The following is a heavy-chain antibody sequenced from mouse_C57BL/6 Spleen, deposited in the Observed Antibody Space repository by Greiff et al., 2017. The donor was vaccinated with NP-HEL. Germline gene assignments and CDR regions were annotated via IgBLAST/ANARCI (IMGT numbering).Heavy chain of an antibody. V-gene: IGHV1-82*01. CDR1: GYAFSSSW. CDR2: IYPGDGDT. J-gene: IGHJ3*01. Sequence: VKLLESGPELVKPGASVKISCKASGYAFSSSWMNWVKQRPGKGLEWIGRIYPGDGDTNYNGKFKGKATLTADKSSSTAYMQLSSLTAGDSAVYFCAREDWAGTGAWFAYWGQGTLVTVSA. CDR3: AREDWAGTGAWFAY. D-gene: IGHD4-1*01.